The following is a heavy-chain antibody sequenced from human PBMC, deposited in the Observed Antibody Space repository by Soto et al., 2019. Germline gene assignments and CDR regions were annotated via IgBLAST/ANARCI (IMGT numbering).Heavy chain of an antibody. CDR2: IYHSGST. CDR3: ARAMTTVTTIDY. D-gene: IGHD4-17*01. CDR1: GGSISSGGYS. Sequence: QLQLQESGSGLVKPSQTLSLTCAVSGGSISSGGYSWSWIRQPPGKGLEWIGYIYHSGSTYYNPSPKSRATISVDRYNNQFSLKLSSVTAADTAVYYCARAMTTVTTIDYWGQGTLVTVSS. V-gene: IGHV4-30-2*01. J-gene: IGHJ4*02.